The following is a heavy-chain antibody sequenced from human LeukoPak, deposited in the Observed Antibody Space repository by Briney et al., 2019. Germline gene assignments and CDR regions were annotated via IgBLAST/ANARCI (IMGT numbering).Heavy chain of an antibody. CDR2: INPNSGDT. V-gene: IGHV1-2*02. J-gene: IGHJ5*02. CDR3: AREGTQLWLLGNWFDP. D-gene: IGHD5-18*01. Sequence: ASVRVSCKASGYTFSDYYMHWVRQAPGQGLECMGWINPNSGDTNYAQKFQGRVTMTRDTSISTAYMELSRLRSDDTAVYYCAREGTQLWLLGNWFDPWGQGTLVTVSS. CDR1: GYTFSDYY.